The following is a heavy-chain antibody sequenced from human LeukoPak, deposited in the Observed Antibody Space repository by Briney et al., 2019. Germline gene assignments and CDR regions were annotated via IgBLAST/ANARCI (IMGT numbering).Heavy chain of an antibody. CDR2: IYYSGRT. J-gene: IGHJ4*02. CDR3: ARVYGSSLDY. Sequence: SETLSLTCTVSGGSISSYYWSWIRQPPGKGLEWIGYIYYSGRTNYNPSLKSRVTISVDTSKNQFSLKLSSVTAADTAVYYCARVYGSSLDYWGQGTLVTVSS. V-gene: IGHV4-59*01. CDR1: GGSISSYY. D-gene: IGHD6-6*01.